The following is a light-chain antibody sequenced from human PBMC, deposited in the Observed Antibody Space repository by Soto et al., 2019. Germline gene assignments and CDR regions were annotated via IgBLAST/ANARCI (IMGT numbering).Light chain of an antibody. CDR2: DAS. J-gene: IGKJ4*01. V-gene: IGKV1-33*01. CDR3: QQYDNLPLT. CDR1: QNIRTY. Sequence: DIQMTQSPSSLSASVGDRVTITCRATQNIRTYLNWFQQKPGRAPKLLIYDASSLETGVPSRFSGRGSGTDFTLTISSLQPEDIATYYCQQYDNLPLTFGGGTKVDIK.